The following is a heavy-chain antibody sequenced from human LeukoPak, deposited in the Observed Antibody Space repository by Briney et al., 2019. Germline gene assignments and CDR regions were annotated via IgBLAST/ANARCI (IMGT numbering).Heavy chain of an antibody. CDR3: ARAFGYSYGYPFDY. D-gene: IGHD5-18*01. CDR1: GDTVSSNSAA. CDR2: TYYRSKWYN. J-gene: IGHJ4*02. Sequence: SQTLSLTCAISGDTVSSNSAAWNWIRQSPSRGLEWLGRTYYRSKWYNDYAVSVKSRITINPDTSKNQFSLQLNSVTPEDTAVYYCARAFGYSYGYPFDYWGQGTLVTVSS. V-gene: IGHV6-1*01.